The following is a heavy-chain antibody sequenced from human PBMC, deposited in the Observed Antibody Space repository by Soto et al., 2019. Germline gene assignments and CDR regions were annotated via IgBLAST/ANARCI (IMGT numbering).Heavy chain of an antibody. J-gene: IGHJ3*02. V-gene: IGHV3-21*01. CDR3: AREVKGSGSYYNDAFDI. CDR2: ISSSSSYI. Sequence: GGSLRLSCAASGFTFSSYSMNWVRQAPGKGLEWVSSISSSSSYIYYADSVKGRFTISRDNAKNSLYLQMNSLRAEDTAVYYCAREVKGSGSYYNDAFDIWGQGTMVTVSS. D-gene: IGHD3-10*01. CDR1: GFTFSSYS.